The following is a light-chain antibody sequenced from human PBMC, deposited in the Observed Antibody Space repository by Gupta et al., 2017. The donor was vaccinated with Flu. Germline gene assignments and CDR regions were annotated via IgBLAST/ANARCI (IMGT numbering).Light chain of an antibody. J-gene: IGKJ2*01. CDR3: QQRDEIPFT. Sequence: PSSLSASVGDRVTITCRASQRISSYLDWYQQKPGKAPDLLIYAASTVKSGVPSRFSGSGSGTDFTLIISRRQPEDFAIYYCQQRDEIPFTFGQGTKMEIK. CDR2: AAS. CDR1: QRISSY. V-gene: IGKV1-39*01.